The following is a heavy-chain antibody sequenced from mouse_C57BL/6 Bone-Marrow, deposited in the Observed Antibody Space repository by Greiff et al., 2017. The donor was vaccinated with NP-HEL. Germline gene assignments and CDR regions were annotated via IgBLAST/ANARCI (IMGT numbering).Heavy chain of an antibody. D-gene: IGHD1-1*01. Sequence: EVKVVESGGGLVQPGGSLKLSCAASGIDFSRYWMSWVRRAPGKGLEWIGEINPDSSTINYAPSLKDKFIISRDNAKNTLYLQMSKVRSEDTALYYCARPDSITTDWYFDVWGTGTTVTVSS. CDR2: INPDSSTI. CDR1: GIDFSRYW. V-gene: IGHV4-1*01. CDR3: ARPDSITTDWYFDV. J-gene: IGHJ1*03.